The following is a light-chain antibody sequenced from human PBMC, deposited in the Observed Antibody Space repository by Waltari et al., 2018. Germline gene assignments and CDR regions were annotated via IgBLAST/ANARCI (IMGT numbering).Light chain of an antibody. CDR1: QTVLHISNNNNY. J-gene: IGKJ1*01. Sequence: DIVMTQSADSLAVSLGDRGTINCKSSQTVLHISNNNNYLAWYQQKPGQPPKVLIYWASTREYGVPDRFSGSGSGTDFTLTISSLQAEDVAVYYCQQYYSSPRTFGQGTRVEIK. CDR2: WAS. V-gene: IGKV4-1*01. CDR3: QQYYSSPRT.